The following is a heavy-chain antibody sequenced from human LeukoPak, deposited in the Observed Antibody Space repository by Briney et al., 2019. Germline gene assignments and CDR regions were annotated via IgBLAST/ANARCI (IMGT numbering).Heavy chain of an antibody. Sequence: SETLSLTCTVSGGSISSYYWGWIRQSPGKGLVGLGHIYYSGSTYYNPSLKSRVTISVDTSKNQFSLKLSSVTAADTAVYYCARGPNYYDSSGNLDYWGQGTLVTVSS. V-gene: IGHV4-39*07. CDR3: ARGPNYYDSSGNLDY. CDR2: IYYSGST. CDR1: GGSISSYY. J-gene: IGHJ4*02. D-gene: IGHD3-22*01.